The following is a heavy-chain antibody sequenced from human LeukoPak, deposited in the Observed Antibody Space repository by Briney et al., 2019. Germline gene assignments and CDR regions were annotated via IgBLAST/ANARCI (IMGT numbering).Heavy chain of an antibody. CDR1: GFSFTSYS. J-gene: IGHJ3*02. CDR2: ISSSNSYT. V-gene: IGHV3-21*04. Sequence: GGSLRLSCAASGFSFTSYSFNWVRQAPGKGLEWVSSISSSNSYTYYADSVKGRFTISRDNSKNTLYLQMNSLRAEDTAVYYCAKIGWDDAFDIWGQGTMVTVSS. CDR3: AKIGWDDAFDI. D-gene: IGHD1-26*01.